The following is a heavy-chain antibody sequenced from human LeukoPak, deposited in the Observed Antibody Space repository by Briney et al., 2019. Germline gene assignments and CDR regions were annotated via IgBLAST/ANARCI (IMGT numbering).Heavy chain of an antibody. CDR1: GFTFSSYA. D-gene: IGHD4-17*01. CDR2: ISGSGGST. CDR3: AKVPTVTQYYFDY. J-gene: IGHJ4*02. V-gene: IGHV3-23*01. Sequence: GGSLRLSCAASGFTFSSYAMSWVRQAPGKGLEWVSAISGSGGSTYYADSVEGRFTISRDNSKNTLYLQMNSLRAEDTAVYYCAKVPTVTQYYFDYWGQGTLVTVSS.